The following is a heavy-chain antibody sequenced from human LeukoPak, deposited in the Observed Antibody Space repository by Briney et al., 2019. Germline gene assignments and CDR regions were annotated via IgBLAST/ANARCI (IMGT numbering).Heavy chain of an antibody. J-gene: IGHJ1*01. CDR2: IGGSGTTI. V-gene: IGHV3-48*03. Sequence: GGSLRLSCSASGFNFRSYEMNWVRQAPGKGLEWLSYIGGSGTTITYADSVKGRFIVTRDNAKSSLYLQMNSLRGDDTGVYVRILGSNNRDWGLGTLVTVSS. CDR3: ILGSNNRD. CDR1: GFNFRSYE. D-gene: IGHD1/OR15-1a*01.